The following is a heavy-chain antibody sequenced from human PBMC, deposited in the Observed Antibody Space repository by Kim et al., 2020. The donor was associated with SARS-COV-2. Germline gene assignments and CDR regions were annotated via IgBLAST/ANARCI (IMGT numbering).Heavy chain of an antibody. D-gene: IGHD2-15*01. CDR2: INTAGTTI. J-gene: IGHJ4*02. V-gene: IGHV3-74*01. CDR3: ASFDGSTPFDS. Sequence: GGSLRLSCAASGFMFSRYWMHWVRQAPGKGLVWVSRINTAGTTINYADSVKGRFTFSRDNAKSTLYLQRNSLGAEDMAVYYCASFDGSTPFDSWGQGTLGTVSS. CDR1: GFMFSRYW.